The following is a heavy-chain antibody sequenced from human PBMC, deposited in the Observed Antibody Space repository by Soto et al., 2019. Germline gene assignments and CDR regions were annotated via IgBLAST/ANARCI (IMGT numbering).Heavy chain of an antibody. CDR2: VSPGGDVS. V-gene: IGHV3-23*01. J-gene: IGHJ3*01. Sequence: GESLKISCKGSGYSFSSHWIGWVRQMPGKGLEWVSTVSPGGDVSHYTDSVKGRFTISRDNSRRTLHLQMDSLRAEDAAVYFCVRRAITATTNWGAFDVWGQGTVVTVSS. CDR3: VRRAITATTNWGAFDV. CDR1: GYSFSSHW. D-gene: IGHD1-20*01.